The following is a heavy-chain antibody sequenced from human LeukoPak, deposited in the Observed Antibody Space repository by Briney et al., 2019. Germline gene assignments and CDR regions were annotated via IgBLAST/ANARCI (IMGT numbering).Heavy chain of an antibody. CDR2: INHSGST. J-gene: IGHJ6*03. V-gene: IGHV4-34*01. CDR3: ARGRGNYYYYYMDV. Sequence: SETLSLTCAVYGGSFSGYYWSWIRQPPGKGLEWIGEINHSGSTNYNPSLKSRVTISVDTSKNQFSLKLSSVTAADTAVYYCARGRGNYYYYYMDVWGKGTTATVSS. CDR1: GGSFSGYY.